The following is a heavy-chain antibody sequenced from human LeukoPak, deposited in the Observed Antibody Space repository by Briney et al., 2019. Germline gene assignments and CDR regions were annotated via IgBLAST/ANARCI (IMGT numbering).Heavy chain of an antibody. CDR1: GFTFSSYS. CDR2: ISSSSSTI. D-gene: IGHD1-26*01. CDR3: ARGLPESRIQNSGRSPPEDY. J-gene: IGHJ4*02. Sequence: PGGSLRLSCAASGFTFSSYSMNWVRQAPGKGLEWVSYISSSSSTIYYADSVKGRFTISRDNAKNSLYLQMNSLRAEDTALYHCARGLPESRIQNSGRSPPEDYWGQGTLVTVSS. V-gene: IGHV3-48*01.